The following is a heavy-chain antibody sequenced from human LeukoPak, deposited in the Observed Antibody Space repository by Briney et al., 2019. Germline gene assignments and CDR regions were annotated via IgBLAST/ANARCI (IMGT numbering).Heavy chain of an antibody. Sequence: PGGSLRLSCAASGITFGNNWMHWVRQGPGKGLGWTSRINSDGGGAIYADSVKGRFTASRDNAKNTLYLQMNSLRAEDTAVYYCARDVPHNWFDTWGQGTLVTVSS. V-gene: IGHV3-74*01. CDR3: ARDVPHNWFDT. CDR1: GITFGNNW. J-gene: IGHJ5*02. CDR2: INSDGGGA.